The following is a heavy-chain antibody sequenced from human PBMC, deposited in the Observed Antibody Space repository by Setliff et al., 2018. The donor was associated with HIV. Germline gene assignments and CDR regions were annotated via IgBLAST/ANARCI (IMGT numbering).Heavy chain of an antibody. CDR3: ARDLKRPNSNFWGGYPIPFDS. J-gene: IGHJ4*02. D-gene: IGHD3-3*01. CDR1: GYTFTNYA. Sequence: ASVKVSCKASGYTFTNYAINWVRQAPGQGLEWMGWINTDTGNPTYAQGFTGRFVFSLDTSVNTAYLQISSLKAEDTAVYFCARDLKRPNSNFWGGYPIPFDSWGQGTLVTVSS. CDR2: INTDTGNP. V-gene: IGHV7-4-1*02.